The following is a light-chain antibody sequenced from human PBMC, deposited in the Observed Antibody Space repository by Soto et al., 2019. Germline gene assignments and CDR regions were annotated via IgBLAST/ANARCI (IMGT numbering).Light chain of an antibody. J-gene: IGKJ5*01. Sequence: IRKSQSPSSVSASVDDRVTIPCRSSQGISSWLAWYQQKPGKAPRLLIYAASSWQTGIPARFSGSGSGTDFTLTISSLEPEDFAVYYCQQRSNWPFNFGEGTRLEIK. V-gene: IGKV1-12*02. CDR3: QQRSNWPFN. CDR2: AAS. CDR1: QGISSW.